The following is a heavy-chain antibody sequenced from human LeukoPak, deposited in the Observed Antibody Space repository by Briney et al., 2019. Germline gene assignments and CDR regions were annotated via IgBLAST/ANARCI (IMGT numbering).Heavy chain of an antibody. CDR3: ARASVVVPAASGWRDWFDP. J-gene: IGHJ5*02. Sequence: SETLSLTCAVYGGSFSGYYWSWIRQPPGKGLEWIGYIYYSGSTNYNPSLKSRVTISLDTSKNQFSLKLSSVTAADTAVYYCARASVVVPAASGWRDWFDPWGQGTLVTVSS. V-gene: IGHV4-59*08. CDR1: GGSFSGYY. D-gene: IGHD2-2*01. CDR2: IYYSGST.